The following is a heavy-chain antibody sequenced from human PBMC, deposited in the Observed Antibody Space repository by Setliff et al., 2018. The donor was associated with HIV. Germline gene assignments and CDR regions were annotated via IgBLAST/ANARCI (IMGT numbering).Heavy chain of an antibody. J-gene: IGHJ6*03. CDR3: AREIRAGNYPPYAYYFYMDV. CDR2: ISGSGTYT. V-gene: IGHV3-21*01. CDR1: GFTFTSHS. Sequence: GGSLRLSCVTSGFTFTSHSMNWVRLRPGKGLEWVASISGSGTYTHYADSVRGRFTVSRDNAKNSLWLQLDSLKVEDTAVYHCAREIRAGNYPPYAYYFYMDVWGKGTTVTVSS. D-gene: IGHD4-4*01.